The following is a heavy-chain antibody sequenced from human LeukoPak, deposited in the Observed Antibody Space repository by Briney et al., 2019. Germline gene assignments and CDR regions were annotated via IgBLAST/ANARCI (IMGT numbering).Heavy chain of an antibody. J-gene: IGHJ4*02. V-gene: IGHV4-34*01. CDR3: ARGRITMVRGAMTYYFDY. CDR2: INHSGST. D-gene: IGHD3-10*01. CDR1: GGSFRGYY. Sequence: SETLSLTSAVYGGSFRGYYWTWIRQPPGKGLEWIGEINHSGSTNYNPSLKSRVTISVDTSKNQFSLKLSSVTAADTAVYYCARGRITMVRGAMTYYFDYWGQGTLVTVSS.